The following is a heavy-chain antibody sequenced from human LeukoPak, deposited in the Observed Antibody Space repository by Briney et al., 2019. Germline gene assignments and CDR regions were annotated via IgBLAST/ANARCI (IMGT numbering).Heavy chain of an antibody. CDR2: IHPNSGAT. J-gene: IGHJ4*02. D-gene: IGHD6-6*01. V-gene: IGHV1-2*02. Sequence: ASVKVSRKASGYAFTGYYIHWVRQAPGQGLEWMGWIHPNSGATNYAPKFQGRVTMTRDTSITTAYMDLSSLSTDDTAVYYCARDRAATSSLDYWGQGTLVPVSS. CDR3: ARDRAATSSLDY. CDR1: GYAFTGYY.